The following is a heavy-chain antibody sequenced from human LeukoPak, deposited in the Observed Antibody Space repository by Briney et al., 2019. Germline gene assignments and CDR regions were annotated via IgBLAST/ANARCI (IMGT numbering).Heavy chain of an antibody. J-gene: IGHJ4*02. D-gene: IGHD2-15*01. CDR2: ISGSGGST. V-gene: IGHV3-23*01. CDR1: GFTFSSYA. Sequence: GGSLRLSCAASGFTFSSYAMSWVRQAPGKGLEWVSVISGSGGSTYYADSVKGRFTISRDNSKNMLSLKMDSLRAEDRAVYYCAKVQARPNFTPNCFDYWGQGTLVTVSS. CDR3: AKVQARPNFTPNCFDY.